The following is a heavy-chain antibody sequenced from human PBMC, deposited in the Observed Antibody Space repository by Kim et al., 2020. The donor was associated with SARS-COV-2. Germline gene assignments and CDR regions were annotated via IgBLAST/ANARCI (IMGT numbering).Heavy chain of an antibody. V-gene: IGHV3-33*01. CDR3: ARDSYDNNGYYNYGMDV. Sequence: GGSLRLSCAASGFTFRIHGMHWVRQAPGKGLEWVAVVWYDGSNEHYADSVKGRFTISRDNSKNTLYLQMNSLRAEDTGVYYCARDSYDNNGYYNYGMDVWGQGTTVTVSS. CDR1: GFTFRIHG. CDR2: VWYDGSNE. J-gene: IGHJ6*02. D-gene: IGHD2-8*01.